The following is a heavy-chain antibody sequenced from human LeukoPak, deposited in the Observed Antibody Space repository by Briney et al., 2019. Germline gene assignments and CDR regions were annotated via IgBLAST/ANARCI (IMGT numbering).Heavy chain of an antibody. CDR3: ARGWRRIVVATHFDY. CDR1: GGSFSGYY. J-gene: IGHJ4*02. V-gene: IGHV4-34*01. D-gene: IGHD1-26*01. CDR2: INHSGST. Sequence: SETLSLTCAVYGGSFSGYYWSWIRQPPGKGLEWIGEINHSGSTNYNPSLKSRVTISVDTSKNQFSLKLSSVTAADTAVYYCARGWRRIVVATHFDYWGQGTLVTVSS.